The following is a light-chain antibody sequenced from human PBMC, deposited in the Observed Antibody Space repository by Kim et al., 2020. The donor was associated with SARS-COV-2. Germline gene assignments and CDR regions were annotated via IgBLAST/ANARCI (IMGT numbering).Light chain of an antibody. CDR2: DNN. V-gene: IGLV1-51*01. J-gene: IGLJ2*01. CDR3: GTWDSSLSAVV. Sequence: GQKVTISCSGGSSNIGNNYVSWYQQLPGTAPQLLIYDNNKRPSGIPDRFSGSKSGTSATLGITGLQTGDEADYYCGTWDSSLSAVVFGGGTQLTVL. CDR1: SSNIGNNY.